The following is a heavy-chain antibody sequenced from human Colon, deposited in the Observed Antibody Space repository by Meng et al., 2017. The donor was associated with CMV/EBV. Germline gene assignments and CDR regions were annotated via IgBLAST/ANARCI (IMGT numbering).Heavy chain of an antibody. CDR2: ISTYNGNT. V-gene: IGHV1-18*01. J-gene: IGHJ2*01. Sequence: KASGDTFSSYIMTWVRQAPGQGLEWMGWISTYNGNTIYAEKLQGRVTMTTDTSTSTAYMELRSLRSDDTAVYYCARVITGLHWYFDLWGRGTLVTVSS. CDR1: GDTFSSYI. D-gene: IGHD1-20*01. CDR3: ARVITGLHWYFDL.